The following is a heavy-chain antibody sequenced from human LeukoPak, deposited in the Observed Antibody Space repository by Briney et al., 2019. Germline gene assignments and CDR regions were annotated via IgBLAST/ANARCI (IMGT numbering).Heavy chain of an antibody. Sequence: SETLSLTCTVSGGSISSYYWSWIRQPAGKGLEWIGRIYTSGSTNYNPSLKSRVTMSVDTSKNQFSLKLSFVTAADTAVYYCARYDGSYHYYYGMDVWGQGTTVTVSS. J-gene: IGHJ6*02. CDR2: IYTSGST. D-gene: IGHD5-18*01. V-gene: IGHV4-4*07. CDR3: ARYDGSYHYYYGMDV. CDR1: GGSISSYY.